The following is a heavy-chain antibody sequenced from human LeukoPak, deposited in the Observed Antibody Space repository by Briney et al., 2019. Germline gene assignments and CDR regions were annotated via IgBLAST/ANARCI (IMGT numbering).Heavy chain of an antibody. Sequence: ASVKVSCKASGYTCTGFSMHWVRQAPGQGLEWMGWINPNSGGTNYAQKFQGRVTMTRDTSISTAYMELSRLRSDDTAVYYCARDQLLYRYFDYWGQGTLVTVGS. CDR3: ARDQLLYRYFDY. V-gene: IGHV1-2*02. J-gene: IGHJ4*02. CDR2: INPNSGGT. CDR1: GYTCTGFS. D-gene: IGHD2-2*02.